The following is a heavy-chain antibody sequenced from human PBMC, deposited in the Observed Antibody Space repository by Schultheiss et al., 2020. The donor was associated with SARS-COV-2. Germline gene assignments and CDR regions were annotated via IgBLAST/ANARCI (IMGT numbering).Heavy chain of an antibody. CDR1: GGSISSYY. Sequence: SETLSLTCTVSGGSISSYYWSWIRQPAGKGLEWIGSIYYSGSTYYNPSLKSRVTISVDTSKNQFSLKLSSVTAADTAVYYCAAISNYYYYYLDIWGKGTTVTVSS. CDR2: IYYSGST. D-gene: IGHD3-9*01. J-gene: IGHJ6*03. V-gene: IGHV4-59*04. CDR3: AAISNYYYYYLDI.